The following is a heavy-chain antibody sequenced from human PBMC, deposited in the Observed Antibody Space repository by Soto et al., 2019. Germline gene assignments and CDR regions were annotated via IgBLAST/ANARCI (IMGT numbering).Heavy chain of an antibody. J-gene: IGHJ4*02. V-gene: IGHV4-39*01. CDR3: AGNRGDDSSNPYYFDY. CDR1: AGSLSSSSYY. Sequence: SETLSLTCTVSAGSLSSSSYYWDWIRQPPGKGLEWISRIYYSGSTYYNPSLKSRVTRSVDRSKNQFSLKLSGVTAADTAVYYCAGNRGDDSSNPYYFDYWGRGTRVTVSS. CDR2: IYYSGST. D-gene: IGHD4-4*01.